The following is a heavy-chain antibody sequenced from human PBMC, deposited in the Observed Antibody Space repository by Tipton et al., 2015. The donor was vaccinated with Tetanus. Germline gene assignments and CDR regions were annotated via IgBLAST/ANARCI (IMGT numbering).Heavy chain of an antibody. CDR2: IRDYGTNK. CDR3: AKGGSGLDY. Sequence: RSLRLSCAASGFTVSSYPMHWVRQAPGKGLDWVAVIRDYGTNKYYADSVKGRFTISSDNSENTVYLQMNSLRVEGTAMYYCAKGGSGLDYWGQGTLVTVSS. J-gene: IGHJ4*02. CDR1: GFTVSSYP. V-gene: IGHV3-30-3*01. D-gene: IGHD6-19*01.